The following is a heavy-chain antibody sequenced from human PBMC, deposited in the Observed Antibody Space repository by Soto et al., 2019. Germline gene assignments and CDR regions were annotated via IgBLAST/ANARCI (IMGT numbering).Heavy chain of an antibody. D-gene: IGHD3-22*01. V-gene: IGHV1-58*01. Sequence: GASVKVSCKTSGFIFSSSAVQWVRQARGQRLEWMGRIVVGSTNTNFAQKFHKRVTLTRDMSTSTAYMELSSLTFEDTAVYYCARATYYYDSSFDYWGQGTLVTVSS. J-gene: IGHJ4*02. CDR2: IVVGSTNT. CDR1: GFIFSSSA. CDR3: ARATYYYDSSFDY.